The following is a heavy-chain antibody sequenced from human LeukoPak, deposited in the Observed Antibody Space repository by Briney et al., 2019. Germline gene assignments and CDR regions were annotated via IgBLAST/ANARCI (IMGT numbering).Heavy chain of an antibody. V-gene: IGHV4-59*01. CDR2: ISHTGST. D-gene: IGHD3-10*01. CDR3: ARTMLRGVEYFDY. J-gene: IGHJ4*02. Sequence: SETLSLTCTVSGVSISHYYWSWLRHPTGKGLEWIGYISHTGSTNYNPSLMSRVTLSVDTSKKQFSLKLSSVSAADTAVYYCARTMLRGVEYFDYWGQGTLVTVSS. CDR1: GVSISHYY.